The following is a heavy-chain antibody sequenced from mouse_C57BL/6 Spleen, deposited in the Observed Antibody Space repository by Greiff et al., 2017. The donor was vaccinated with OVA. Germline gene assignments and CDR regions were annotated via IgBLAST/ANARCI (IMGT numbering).Heavy chain of an antibody. J-gene: IGHJ1*03. CDR1: GYAFSSSW. CDR2: IYPGDGDT. Sequence: QVQLKQSGPELVKPGASVKISCKASGYAFSSSWMNWVKQRPGKGLEWIGRIYPGDGDTNYNGKFKGKATLTADKSSSTAYMQLSSLTSEDSAVYFCARRAITTGGGYFDVWGTGTTVTVSS. D-gene: IGHD1-1*01. CDR3: ARRAITTGGGYFDV. V-gene: IGHV1-82*01.